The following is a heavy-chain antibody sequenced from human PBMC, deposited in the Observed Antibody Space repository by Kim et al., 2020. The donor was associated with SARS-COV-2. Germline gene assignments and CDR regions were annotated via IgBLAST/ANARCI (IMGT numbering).Heavy chain of an antibody. D-gene: IGHD2-2*02. V-gene: IGHV4-34*01. CDR3: ARGRAGVVPAPVLGLGPWFDFYAMDG. CDR1: GGSFSDYT. Sequence: SETLSLTCAVYGGSFSDYTWSWIRQPPGKGLEWIGEINHSGGTNLSPSLKSRITISVDTSKSQFSLRLKSMTATDTAIYYCARGRAGVVPAPVLGLGPWFDFYAMDGWGRGTPVAVSS. J-gene: IGHJ6*02. CDR2: INHSGGT.